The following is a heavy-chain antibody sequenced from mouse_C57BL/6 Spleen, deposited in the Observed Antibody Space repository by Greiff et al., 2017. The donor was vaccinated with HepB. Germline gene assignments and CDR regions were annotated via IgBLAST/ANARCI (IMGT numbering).Heavy chain of an antibody. J-gene: IGHJ3*01. CDR1: GYSITSGYY. D-gene: IGHD1-1*01. Sequence: ESGPGLVKPSQSLSLTCSVTGYSITSGYYWNWIRQFPGNKLEWMGYISYDGSNNYNPSLKNRISITRDTSKNQFFLKFNSVTTEDTATYYCAREGSDYSGSSPAWFAYWGQGTLVTVSA. CDR3: AREGSDYSGSSPAWFAY. V-gene: IGHV3-6*01. CDR2: ISYDGSN.